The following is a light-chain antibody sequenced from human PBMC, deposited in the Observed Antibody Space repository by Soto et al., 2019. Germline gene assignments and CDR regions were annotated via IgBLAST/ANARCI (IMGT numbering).Light chain of an antibody. Sequence: SVLTQPPSVSGTPGQRVSISCTGTSSNLGAGYDVHWYQQLPGAAPRLLIFGNNVRPSGVPDRFSGSKSGTSASLAITGLQAEDEAIYHCQSYDGSLATSIFGAGTKLTVL. V-gene: IGLV1-40*01. J-gene: IGLJ2*01. CDR1: SSNLGAGYD. CDR2: GNN. CDR3: QSYDGSLATSI.